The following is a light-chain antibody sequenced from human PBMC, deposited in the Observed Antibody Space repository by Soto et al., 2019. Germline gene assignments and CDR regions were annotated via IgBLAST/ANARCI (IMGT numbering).Light chain of an antibody. J-gene: IGKJ1*01. Sequence: EIVLTQSPGTLSLSPGERATLSCRASQSVSSSYLAWYQQKPGQAPRLLIYGASSRATGIPDRFSGSGSGTDFTLSTSRLEPESFAVYYCQPYGSSPRTFVQGTKVEIK. CDR3: QPYGSSPRT. V-gene: IGKV3-20*01. CDR1: QSVSSSY. CDR2: GAS.